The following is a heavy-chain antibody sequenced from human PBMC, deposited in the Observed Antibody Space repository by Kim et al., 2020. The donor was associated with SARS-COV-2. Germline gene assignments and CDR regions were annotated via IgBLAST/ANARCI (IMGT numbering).Heavy chain of an antibody. Sequence: SETLSLTCTVSGGSISSGGYYWSWIRQHPGKGLEWIGYIYYSGSTYYNPSLKSRVTISVDTSKNQFSLKLSSVTAADTAVYYCARAPTIFGGVIDAFDIWGQGKMVTVSS. J-gene: IGHJ3*02. CDR2: IYYSGST. V-gene: IGHV4-31*03. CDR3: ARAPTIFGGVIDAFDI. CDR1: GGSISSGGYY. D-gene: IGHD3-3*01.